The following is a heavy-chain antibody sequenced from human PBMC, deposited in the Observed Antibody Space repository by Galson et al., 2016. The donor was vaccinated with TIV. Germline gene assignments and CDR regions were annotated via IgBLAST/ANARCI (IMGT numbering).Heavy chain of an antibody. CDR1: GYSVSELS. J-gene: IGHJ4*02. D-gene: IGHD3-22*01. CDR3: ATDLVYYYDSSGYS. CDR2: FDPKTGET. Sequence: SVKVSCKASGYSVSELSMHWVRQAAGKGLEWMGGFDPKTGETVYAQKFQGRVTMTEDTYTDTAYMELTSLRSEDTAVYYCATDLVYYYDSSGYSWGQGTLLTVSA. V-gene: IGHV1-24*01.